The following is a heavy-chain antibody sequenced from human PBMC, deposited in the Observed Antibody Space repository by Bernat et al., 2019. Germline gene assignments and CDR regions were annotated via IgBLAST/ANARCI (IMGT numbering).Heavy chain of an antibody. CDR3: ARDKRGLDY. J-gene: IGHJ4*02. CDR1: GFTFSSYA. V-gene: IGHV3-48*01. D-gene: IGHD3-10*01. CDR2: ISGSSSTI. Sequence: EVQLLESGGGLVQPGGSLRLSCAASGFTFSSYAMSWVRQAPGKGLEGVSYISGSSSTIYYTDSVKGRFTISRDNAKNSLYLQMNSLRAEDTAVYYCARDKRGLDYWGQGTLVTVSS.